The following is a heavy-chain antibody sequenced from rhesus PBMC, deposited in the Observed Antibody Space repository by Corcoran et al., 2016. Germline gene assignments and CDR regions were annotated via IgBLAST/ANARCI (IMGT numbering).Heavy chain of an antibody. CDR1: GGSISSSY. V-gene: IGHV4-169*01. Sequence: QLQLQESGPGLVQPSETLSVTCAASGGSISSSYWSWIRLAPGKGLEGIGYIYGSGSSTNYNPSLKSRVTLSVDTSKNQFSLKLSSVTAADTAVYYCARAWAAARFDYWGQGVLVTVSS. D-gene: IGHD6-31*01. CDR2: IYGSGSST. J-gene: IGHJ4*01. CDR3: ARAWAAARFDY.